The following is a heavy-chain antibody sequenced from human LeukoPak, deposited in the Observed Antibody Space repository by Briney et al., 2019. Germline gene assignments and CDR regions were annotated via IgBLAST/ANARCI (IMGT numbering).Heavy chain of an antibody. J-gene: IGHJ1*01. V-gene: IGHV3-72*01. CDR1: GGSFSGYY. CDR3: VRASQGYFQN. CDR2: IRNKAHTFST. Sequence: LSLTCAVYGGSFSGYYWSWVRQAPGKGLEWVGRIRNKAHTFSTEYAASVRGRFTVSRDDSKNSLSLQMNSLRSEDTAVYYCVRASQGYFQNWGQGTLVTVSS.